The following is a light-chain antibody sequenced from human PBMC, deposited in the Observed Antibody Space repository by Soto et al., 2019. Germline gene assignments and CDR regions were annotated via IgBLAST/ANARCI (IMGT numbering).Light chain of an antibody. CDR2: EVS. J-gene: IGLJ1*01. Sequence: QSALTQRASVSGSPGQSITISCTGTSSDVGGYNYVSWYQQHPGKAPKLMISEVSNRPSGVSNRFSGSKSGNTASLTISELQAEDEADYYCSSFTSTTTLYVFGTGTKLTVL. V-gene: IGLV2-14*01. CDR3: SSFTSTTTLYV. CDR1: SSDVGGYNY.